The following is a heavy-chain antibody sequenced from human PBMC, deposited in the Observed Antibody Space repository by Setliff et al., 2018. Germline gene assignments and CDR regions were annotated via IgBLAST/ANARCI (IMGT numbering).Heavy chain of an antibody. CDR1: GGSFSGYY. V-gene: IGHV4-34*12. J-gene: IGHJ3*02. Sequence: SETLSLTCAVYGGSFSGYYWSWIRQPPGKRLEWIGEIIHSGSTNYNPSLKSRFTISRDNAKNSLYLQMNGLRADDTGVYYCVRDDADNYDAFDNWGQGTLVTVSS. CDR3: VRDDADNYDAFDN. D-gene: IGHD1-1*01. CDR2: IIHSGST.